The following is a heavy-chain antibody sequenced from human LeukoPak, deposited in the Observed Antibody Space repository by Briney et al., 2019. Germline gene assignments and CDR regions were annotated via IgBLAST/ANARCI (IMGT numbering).Heavy chain of an antibody. D-gene: IGHD2-21*02. Sequence: ASVKVSCKASGYTFTSYGISWVRPAPGQGLEWRGWICAYNGNTNYAQKLQGRVTMTTDTSTSTAYMELRSLRSDDTAVYYCASTTYCGGDCSPIQNWFDPWGQGTLVTVSS. CDR1: GYTFTSYG. CDR2: ICAYNGNT. V-gene: IGHV1-18*01. J-gene: IGHJ5*02. CDR3: ASTTYCGGDCSPIQNWFDP.